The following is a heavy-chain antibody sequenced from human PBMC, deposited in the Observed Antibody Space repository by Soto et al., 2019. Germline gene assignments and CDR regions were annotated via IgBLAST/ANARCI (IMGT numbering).Heavy chain of an antibody. V-gene: IGHV4-30-4*08. Sequence: SETLSLTCTVSGGPINSGGYYWSWIRQHPGKGLEWIGYIYYSGSTYYNPSLKSRVTISVDTSKNQFSLNLSFVTAADTAVYYCATMGTPATGLYYFDYWGQGTLVTVSS. D-gene: IGHD2-15*01. J-gene: IGHJ4*02. CDR3: ATMGTPATGLYYFDY. CDR1: GGPINSGGYY. CDR2: IYYSGST.